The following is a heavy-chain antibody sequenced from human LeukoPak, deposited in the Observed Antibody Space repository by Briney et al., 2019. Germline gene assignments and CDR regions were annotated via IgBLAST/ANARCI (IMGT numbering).Heavy chain of an antibody. CDR2: ISTYNGNT. V-gene: IGHV1-18*01. J-gene: IGHJ4*02. D-gene: IGHD3/OR15-3a*01. Sequence: ASVKVSCKASGYTFNSYAITWVRQAPRQGLEWMGWISTYNGNTNYAQKLQGRVTTTTDTSTSTAYMEVRSLRSDDTAVYYCARGDWLDYWGQGTLVTVSS. CDR1: GYTFNSYA. CDR3: ARGDWLDY.